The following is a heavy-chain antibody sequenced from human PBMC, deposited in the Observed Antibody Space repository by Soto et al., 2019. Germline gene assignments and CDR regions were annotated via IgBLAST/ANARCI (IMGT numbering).Heavy chain of an antibody. CDR2: IIPIFGTA. V-gene: IGHV1-69*12. CDR3: ARGVYCSGGSCCSGGDY. D-gene: IGHD2-15*01. J-gene: IGHJ4*02. Sequence: QVQLVQSGAEVKKPGSSVKVSCKASGGTFSSYAISWVRQAPGQALEWMGGIIPIFGTANYAQKFKGRVTITADESTRTAYKELDSLKSKNTAVYYCARGVYCSGGSCCSGGDYWGQGELVTVSS. CDR1: GGTFSSYA.